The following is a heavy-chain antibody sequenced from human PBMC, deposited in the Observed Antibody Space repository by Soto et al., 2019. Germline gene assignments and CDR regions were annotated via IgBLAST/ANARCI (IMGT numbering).Heavy chain of an antibody. V-gene: IGHV3-23*01. CDR3: AKHRIAAAGTWYFDL. CDR1: GFTFNTYA. J-gene: IGHJ2*01. CDR2: ITGVGGSDTYGTT. D-gene: IGHD6-13*01. Sequence: EVQLLESGGGLVQPGGSLRLSCAASGFTFNTYAMSWVRQAPGKGLEWVSAITGVGGSDTYGTTYYADSVRGRFTISRDNVRDTLYLQMNSLRAEDTAVYYCAKHRIAAAGTWYFDLCGRGTLVTVSS.